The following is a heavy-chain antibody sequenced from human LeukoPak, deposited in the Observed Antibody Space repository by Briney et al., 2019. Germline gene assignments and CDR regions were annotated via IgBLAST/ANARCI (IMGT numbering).Heavy chain of an antibody. CDR3: ARDRTTVTTFDY. CDR1: GFTFTTYN. J-gene: IGHJ4*02. CDR2: ISSSSNYI. D-gene: IGHD4-17*01. Sequence: GGSLRLSCAASGFTFTTYNMNWVRQAPGKGLEWVSFISSSSNYIYYADSVKGRFTISRDNAKNSLYLQMNTLRAEDTAVYYCARDRTTVTTFDYWGQGTLVTVSS. V-gene: IGHV3-21*01.